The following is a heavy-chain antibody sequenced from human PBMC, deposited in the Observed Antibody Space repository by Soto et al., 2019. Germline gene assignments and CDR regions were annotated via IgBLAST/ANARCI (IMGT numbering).Heavy chain of an antibody. CDR1: GGSFSDYA. J-gene: IGHJ4*02. CDR2: IIPIFGTP. D-gene: IGHD2-15*01. Sequence: SVKVSCKAFGGSFSDYAISWVRQAPGQGLEWMGGIIPIFGTPNYAQKFQDRVTFTAHESTNTAYMELSRLTSEDTAVYFCARDRAPRGWSYLDLWGQGTQVTGSS. CDR3: ARDRAPRGWSYLDL. V-gene: IGHV1-69*13.